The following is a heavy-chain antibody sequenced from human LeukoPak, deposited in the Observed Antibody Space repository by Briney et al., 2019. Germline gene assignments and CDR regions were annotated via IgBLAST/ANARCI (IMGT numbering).Heavy chain of an antibody. D-gene: IGHD4-11*01. CDR1: GGSISSSNYY. Sequence: SETLSLTCTVSGGSISSSNYYWGWIRQPPGKGLEWIGSIYYSGSTYYSPSLKSRVTISVDTSKNQFSLKLSSVTAADTAVYYCARGDSNYFDYWGQGTLVTVSS. J-gene: IGHJ4*02. V-gene: IGHV4-39*07. CDR2: IYYSGST. CDR3: ARGDSNYFDY.